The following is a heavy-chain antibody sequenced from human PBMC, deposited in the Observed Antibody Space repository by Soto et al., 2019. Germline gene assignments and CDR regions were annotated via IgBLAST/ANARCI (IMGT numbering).Heavy chain of an antibody. D-gene: IGHD6-13*01. J-gene: IGHJ5*02. Sequence: TSETLSLTCAVYGGSFSGYYWSWIRQPPGKGLEWIGEINHSGSTNYNPSLKSRVTISVDTSKNQFSLKLSSVTAADTAVYYCARRWSSSWSFNWFDPWGQGTLVTVSS. CDR1: GGSFSGYY. V-gene: IGHV4-34*01. CDR2: INHSGST. CDR3: ARRWSSSWSFNWFDP.